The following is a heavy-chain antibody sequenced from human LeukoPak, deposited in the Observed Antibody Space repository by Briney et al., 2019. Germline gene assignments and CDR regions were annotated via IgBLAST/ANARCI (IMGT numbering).Heavy chain of an antibody. Sequence: GGPLRLSCAASGFSFTNYGMSWVRQAPGKGLEWISAINENGAITKYADSVRGRFTISRDNSKDTLYLQINSLRVEDTAVYYCAPRYCSSEGCYPAFDYWGQGTLVTVSS. V-gene: IGHV3-23*01. J-gene: IGHJ4*02. CDR2: INENGAIT. CDR1: GFSFTNYG. CDR3: APRYCSSEGCYPAFDY. D-gene: IGHD2-15*01.